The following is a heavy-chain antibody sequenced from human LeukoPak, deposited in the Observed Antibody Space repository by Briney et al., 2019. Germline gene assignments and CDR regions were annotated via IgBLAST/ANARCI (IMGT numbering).Heavy chain of an antibody. V-gene: IGHV4-59*01. CDR1: GGSISSYY. D-gene: IGHD2-15*01. J-gene: IGHJ3*02. CDR2: IYYSGST. CDR3: ARGYCSGGSCYPHAFDI. Sequence: SETLSLTCTVSGGSISSYYWSWIRQPPGKGLEWIGYIYYSGSTNYNPSLKSRVTISVDTSKNHFSLKLSSVTAADTAVYYCARGYCSGGSCYPHAFDIWGQGAMVTVSS.